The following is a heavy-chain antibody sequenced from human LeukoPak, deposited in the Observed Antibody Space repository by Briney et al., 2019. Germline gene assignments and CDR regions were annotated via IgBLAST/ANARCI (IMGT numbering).Heavy chain of an antibody. CDR2: ISSSSSYT. CDR3: ARALGTEAAGAFDI. V-gene: IGHV3-11*05. Sequence: GGSLRLSCAASGFTFSDYYMSWIRQAPGKGLEWVSYISSSSSYTNYADSVKGRFIISRDNAKNSLYLQMNSLRAEDTAVYYCARALGTEAAGAFDIWGQGTMVTVSS. D-gene: IGHD6-13*01. CDR1: GFTFSDYY. J-gene: IGHJ3*02.